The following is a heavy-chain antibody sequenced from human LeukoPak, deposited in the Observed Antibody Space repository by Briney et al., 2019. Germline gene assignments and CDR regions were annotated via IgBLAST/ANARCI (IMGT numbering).Heavy chain of an antibody. CDR1: GGSFSGYY. V-gene: IGHV4-34*01. CDR2: INHSGST. Sequence: MASETLSLTCAVYGGSFSGYYWSWIRQPPGKGLEWIGEINHSGSTNYNPSLKSRVTISVDTSKNQFSLKLSSVTAADTAVYYCARESGSYFYYFDYWGQGTLVTVSS. D-gene: IGHD1-26*01. CDR3: ARESGSYFYYFDY. J-gene: IGHJ4*02.